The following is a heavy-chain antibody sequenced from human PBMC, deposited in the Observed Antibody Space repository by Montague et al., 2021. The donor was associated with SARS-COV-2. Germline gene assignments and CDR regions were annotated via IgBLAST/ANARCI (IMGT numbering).Heavy chain of an antibody. CDR3: AGLPWTLATTWGY. CDR1: GFTFTNYA. V-gene: IGHV3-30*04. CDR2: VSSDGYNK. D-gene: IGHD4-17*01. J-gene: IGHJ4*02. Sequence: SLRLSCAASGFTFTNYAMHWVRQAPGKGLEWVAVVSSDGYNKFYADSVKGRFTISRDNSKNTLFLQMNSLGPEDTAVYYCAGLPWTLATTWGYWGQGALVTVSS.